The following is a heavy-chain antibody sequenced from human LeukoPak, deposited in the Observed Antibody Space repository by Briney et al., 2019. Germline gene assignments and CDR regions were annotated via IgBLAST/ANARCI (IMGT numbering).Heavy chain of an antibody. CDR1: GVSITSYY. CDR2: IYYSGST. Sequence: SETLSLTCNVSGVSITSYYWSWIRRPPGKGLEWIGYIYYSGSTNYNLSLKSRVTISVDTSKNQFSLRLTSVTAADTAVYYCARGELRYYYYHYPLDVWGQGTTVTVSS. CDR3: ARGELRYYYYHYPLDV. D-gene: IGHD1-7*01. J-gene: IGHJ6*02. V-gene: IGHV4-59*01.